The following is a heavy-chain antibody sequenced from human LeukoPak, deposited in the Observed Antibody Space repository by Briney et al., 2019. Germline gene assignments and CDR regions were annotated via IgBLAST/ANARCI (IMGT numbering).Heavy chain of an antibody. CDR2: INPSGGIT. Sequence: ASVKVSCKASGYSFTSYYMHWVRQAPGQGLEWMGEINPSGGITSYAQKLQGRVTMTRDTSTSTVYMELSSLRSEDTAIYYCARADPLEWFGPVYYYYMDVWGKGTTVTVSS. J-gene: IGHJ6*03. V-gene: IGHV1-46*01. CDR3: ARADPLEWFGPVYYYYMDV. CDR1: GYSFTSYY. D-gene: IGHD3-3*01.